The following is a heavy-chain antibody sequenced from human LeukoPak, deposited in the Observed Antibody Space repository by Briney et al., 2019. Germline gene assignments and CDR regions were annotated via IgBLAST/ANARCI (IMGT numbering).Heavy chain of an antibody. CDR2: IYPSGST. CDR1: GGSISSYY. D-gene: IGHD3-10*01. V-gene: IGHV4-4*07. CDR3: ARSTMVRGVPDY. Sequence: SETLSLTCTVSGGSISSYYWSWIRQPAGKGLEWIGRIYPSGSTNYNPSLKSRVTISVDTSKNQFSLKLSSVTAADTAVYYCARSTMVRGVPDYWGQGTLVTVSS. J-gene: IGHJ4*02.